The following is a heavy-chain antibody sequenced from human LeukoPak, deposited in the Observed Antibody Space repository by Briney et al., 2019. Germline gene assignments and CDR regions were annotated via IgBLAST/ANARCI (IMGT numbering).Heavy chain of an antibody. CDR2: ITDSGLST. Sequence: GGSLRLSCAASGFTFSKYAMSWVRQAPGKGLEWVSDITDSGLSTYYADSVKGRFTISRDNSKNTLSLQMNSLRAEDTAVYYCAKDRQWWELPGDLQHWGQGTLVTVSS. D-gene: IGHD1-26*01. V-gene: IGHV3-23*01. CDR1: GFTFSKYA. CDR3: AKDRQWWELPGDLQH. J-gene: IGHJ1*01.